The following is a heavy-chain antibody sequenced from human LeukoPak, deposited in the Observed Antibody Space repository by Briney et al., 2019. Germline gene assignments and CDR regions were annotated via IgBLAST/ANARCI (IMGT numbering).Heavy chain of an antibody. CDR1: GGSMTSYC. Sequence: SETLSLTCAVSGGSMTSYCWSWIRQPPGKGLEWIGYISSSGSTNYNPSLGSRVTISVDASRNQFSLNLRSMTAADTAVYYCARGRIQLRSGDYYYYMDVWGKGTTVTVSS. D-gene: IGHD5-18*01. J-gene: IGHJ6*03. CDR2: ISSSGST. CDR3: ARGRIQLRSGDYYYYMDV. V-gene: IGHV4-59*12.